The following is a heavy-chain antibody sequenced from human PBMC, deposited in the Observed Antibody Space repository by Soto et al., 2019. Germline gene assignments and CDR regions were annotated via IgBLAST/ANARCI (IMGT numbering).Heavy chain of an antibody. CDR2: MNPNSGDT. J-gene: IGHJ6*03. D-gene: IGHD3-10*01. CDR1: GYTFSSYD. V-gene: IGHV1-8*01. Sequence: QVQLVQSGAEVKKPGASVKVSCKASGYTFSSYDINWVRQATGQGLEWMGWMNPNSGDTNYPQKFQGRVTMTRNTFIAASFTESSRLRSEATAVYYAARGLIFTPPLVRVVNPYYYYYMDVWGEGTTVTVSS. CDR3: ARGLIFTPPLVRVVNPYYYYYMDV.